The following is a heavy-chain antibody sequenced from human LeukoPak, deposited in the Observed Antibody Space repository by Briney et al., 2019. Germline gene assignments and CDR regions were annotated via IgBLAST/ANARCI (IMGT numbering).Heavy chain of an antibody. CDR1: GDAMTDSF. CDR2: IVSSGHA. Sequence: SETLSLTCTVSGDAMTDSFWTWIRQPPGMGLEWIGYIVSSGHAEYNPSLKSRVTISVDTSKNQFSLKLSSVTAADTAVYYCARVVLGVKDYWGQGTLVTVSS. J-gene: IGHJ4*02. D-gene: IGHD3-16*01. CDR3: ARVVLGVKDY. V-gene: IGHV4-59*12.